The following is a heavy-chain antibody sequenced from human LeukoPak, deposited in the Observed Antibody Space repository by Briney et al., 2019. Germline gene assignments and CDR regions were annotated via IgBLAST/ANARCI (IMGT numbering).Heavy chain of an antibody. V-gene: IGHV1-69*13. J-gene: IGHJ4*02. CDR3: ARGAGCSGGSCYLLDY. CDR1: GGTFSSYA. Sequence: ASVKVSYKASGGTFSSYAISWVRQAPGQGLEWMGGIIPIFGTANYAQKFQGRVTITADESTSTAYMELSSLRSEGTAVYYCARGAGCSGGSCYLLDYWGQGTLVTVSS. D-gene: IGHD2-15*01. CDR2: IIPIFGTA.